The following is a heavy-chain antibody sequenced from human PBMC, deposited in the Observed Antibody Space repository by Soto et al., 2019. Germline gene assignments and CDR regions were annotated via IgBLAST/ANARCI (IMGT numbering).Heavy chain of an antibody. CDR3: ARQGKDIVVVVAARPNWFDP. Sequence: SETLSLTCTVSGGSISSSSYYWGWIRQPPGKGLEWIGSIYYSGSTYYNPSLKSRVTISVDTSKNQFSLKLSSVTAADTAVYYCARQGKDIVVVVAARPNWFDPWGQGTLVTVSS. D-gene: IGHD2-15*01. J-gene: IGHJ5*02. V-gene: IGHV4-39*01. CDR2: IYYSGST. CDR1: GGSISSSSYY.